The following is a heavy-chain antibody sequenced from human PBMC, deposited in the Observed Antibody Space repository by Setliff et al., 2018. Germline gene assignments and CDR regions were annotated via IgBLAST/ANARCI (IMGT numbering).Heavy chain of an antibody. CDR2: ISSSSSTT. V-gene: IGHV3-48*01. J-gene: IGHJ3*02. CDR3: ARVLFHCSSTSCYLDALDI. Sequence: GGSLRLSCAASGFTFSSYTMNWVRQAPGKGLEWVSYISSSSSTTYYADSVKGRFTISRDNAKNSLYLQMNSLRSDDTAVYYCARVLFHCSSTSCYLDALDIWGQGTMVTVSS. CDR1: GFTFSSYT. D-gene: IGHD2-2*01.